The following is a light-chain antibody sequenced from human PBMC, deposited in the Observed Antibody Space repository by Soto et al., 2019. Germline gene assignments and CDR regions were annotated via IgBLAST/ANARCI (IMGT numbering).Light chain of an antibody. CDR2: DAS. Sequence: IVMTHSLATLFVKKRERATLSCRASQSISSNLAWYQQKPGQAPRLLIYDASTRATGIPARFSGSGSGTEFTLTISSLQSADFAVYYCQQYNNWLRTFCLGTKVDIK. CDR1: QSISSN. CDR3: QQYNNWLRT. V-gene: IGKV3-15*01. J-gene: IGKJ1*01.